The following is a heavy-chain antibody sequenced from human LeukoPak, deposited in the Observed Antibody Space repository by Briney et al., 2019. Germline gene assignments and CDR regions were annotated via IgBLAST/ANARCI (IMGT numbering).Heavy chain of an antibody. CDR3: ARGVPKWLARGVHWFDP. V-gene: IGHV1-8*01. CDR2: MNPNSGNT. J-gene: IGHJ5*02. Sequence: GASVKVSCKASGYTFTSYDINCVRQATGQGLEWMGWMNPNSGNTGYAQKFQGRVTMTRNTSISTAYIELSSLRSEDTAVYYCARGVPKWLARGVHWFDPWGQGTLVTVSS. D-gene: IGHD6-19*01. CDR1: GYTFTSYD.